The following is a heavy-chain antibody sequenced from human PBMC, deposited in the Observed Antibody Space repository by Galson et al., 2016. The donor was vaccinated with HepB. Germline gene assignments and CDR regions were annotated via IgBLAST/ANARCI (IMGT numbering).Heavy chain of an antibody. V-gene: IGHV4-59*01. CDR2: THYSGAT. J-gene: IGHJ4*03. CDR3: VRLGTCDRDCYSFDS. D-gene: IGHD2-21*02. Sequence: SETLSLTCTVSGDFISDYFWSWVRQPPGKGLEYIGFTHYSGATNYSPSLRGRVTMSVATSENHLSLKRTSVTAADTAVYYCVRLGTCDRDCYSFDSWGQGALVTVSS. CDR1: GDFISDYF.